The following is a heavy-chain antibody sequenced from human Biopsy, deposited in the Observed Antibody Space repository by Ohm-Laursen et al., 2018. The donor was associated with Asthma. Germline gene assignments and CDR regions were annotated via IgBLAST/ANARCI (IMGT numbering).Heavy chain of an antibody. CDR1: GLTVSRDY. V-gene: IGHV3-53*01. CDR2: IYSGGTS. CDR3: ARGDTGGWSQYYFDY. Sequence: GSLRLSCTASGLTVSRDYMFWVRQAPGKGLEWVSVIYSGGTSHTADSVRGRFTISRDYSKNTLYLQMHSLRAEDTAVYYCARGDTGGWSQYYFDYWGQGTLVTVSS. J-gene: IGHJ4*02. D-gene: IGHD2-8*02.